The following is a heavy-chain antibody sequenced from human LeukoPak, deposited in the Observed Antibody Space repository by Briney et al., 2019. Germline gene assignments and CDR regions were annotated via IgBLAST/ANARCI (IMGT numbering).Heavy chain of an antibody. CDR1: GYTFTGYY. CDR3: ARASPSYDSRLGDY. Sequence: ASVKVSCKASGYTFTGYYMHWVRQAPGQGLEWMGWINPNTGNTNYAQKLQGSVTMTTDTATSTAYMELRSLTSDDTAVYYCARASPSYDSRLGDYWGQGTLVTVSS. D-gene: IGHD3-22*01. CDR2: INPNTGNT. J-gene: IGHJ4*02. V-gene: IGHV1-18*04.